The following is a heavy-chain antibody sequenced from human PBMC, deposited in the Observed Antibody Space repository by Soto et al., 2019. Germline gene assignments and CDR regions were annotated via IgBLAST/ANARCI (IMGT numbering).Heavy chain of an antibody. J-gene: IGHJ6*02. V-gene: IGHV1-69*06. CDR3: ARMTTVNTYYYYGMDV. Sequence: ASVKVSCKASGGTFSSYAISWVRQAPGQGLEWMGGIIPIFGTANYAQKFQGRVTITADKSTSTAYMELSSLRSEDTAVYYCARMTTVNTYYYYGMDVWGQGTTVTVSS. CDR2: IIPIFGTA. CDR1: GGTFSSYA. D-gene: IGHD4-17*01.